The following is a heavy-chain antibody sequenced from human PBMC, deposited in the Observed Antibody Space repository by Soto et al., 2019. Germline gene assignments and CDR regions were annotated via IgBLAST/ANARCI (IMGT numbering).Heavy chain of an antibody. D-gene: IGHD3-22*01. V-gene: IGHV5-10-1*01. Sequence: PGESLKTSCKGSGYSFTNSWINWVRQMPGKGLEWMGRIDPRDSYANYSPSFQGHVTISADKSINTAYLQWSSLKASDTAMYYCSRQSETYYDSSGYYFDYWGQGTLVTVSS. CDR3: SRQSETYYDSSGYYFDY. CDR2: IDPRDSYA. J-gene: IGHJ4*02. CDR1: GYSFTNSW.